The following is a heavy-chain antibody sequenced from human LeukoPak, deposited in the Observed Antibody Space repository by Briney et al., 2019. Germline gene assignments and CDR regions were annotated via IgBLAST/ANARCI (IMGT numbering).Heavy chain of an antibody. J-gene: IGHJ4*02. CDR2: IYHTGST. Sequence: SETLSPACTVSGGSISSYFWSWIRQPAGKGLEWIGRIYHTGSTSYSPSLKSRVTISADTSQNQLSLKLSSVTAADTAVYYCASRKLGNDYWGQGTLVTVSS. CDR1: GGSISSYF. D-gene: IGHD7-27*01. V-gene: IGHV4-4*07. CDR3: ASRKLGNDY.